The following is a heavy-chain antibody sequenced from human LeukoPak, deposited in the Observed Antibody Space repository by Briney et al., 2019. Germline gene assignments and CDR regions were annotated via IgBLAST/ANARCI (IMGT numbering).Heavy chain of an antibody. D-gene: IGHD3-22*01. CDR2: IRGKVYAGTT. Sequence: PGRALRLSCTASGFTFGDYAMGWFRQAPGKGLGWVGFIRGKVYAGTTEYAASVKGRFTLSRDDSRSIAYLQMNSLKTEDTAVYYCAAPYYDSSGSYSYFDYWGQGTLVTVSS. CDR1: GFTFGDYA. J-gene: IGHJ4*02. CDR3: AAPYYDSSGSYSYFDY. V-gene: IGHV3-49*03.